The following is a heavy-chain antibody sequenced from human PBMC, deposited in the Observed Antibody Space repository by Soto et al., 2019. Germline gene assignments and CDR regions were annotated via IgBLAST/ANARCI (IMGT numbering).Heavy chain of an antibody. CDR3: ARDSGMNYGDYSYYGMDV. D-gene: IGHD4-17*01. V-gene: IGHV4-30-4*01. CDR1: GGSISSGDYY. Sequence: PSETLSLTCTVSGGSISSGDYYWSWIRQPPGKGQEWTGYIYYSGSTYYNPSLKSRVTISVDTSKNQFSLKLSSVTAADTAVYYCARDSGMNYGDYSYYGMDVWGQGTTVTVSS. J-gene: IGHJ6*02. CDR2: IYYSGST.